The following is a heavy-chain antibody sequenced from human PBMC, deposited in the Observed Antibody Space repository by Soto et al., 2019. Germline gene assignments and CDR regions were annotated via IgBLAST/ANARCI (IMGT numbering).Heavy chain of an antibody. CDR3: ARGGGYCSSTSCYRYYYYYMDV. V-gene: IGHV3-33*01. Sequence: QVQLVESGGGVVQPGRSLRLSCAASGFTFSSYGMHWVRQAPGKGLEWVAVIWYDGSNKYYADSVKGRFTISRDNSKNTLYLQMNSLRAEDTAVYYCARGGGYCSSTSCYRYYYYYMDVWGKGTTVTVSS. D-gene: IGHD2-2*01. CDR2: IWYDGSNK. CDR1: GFTFSSYG. J-gene: IGHJ6*03.